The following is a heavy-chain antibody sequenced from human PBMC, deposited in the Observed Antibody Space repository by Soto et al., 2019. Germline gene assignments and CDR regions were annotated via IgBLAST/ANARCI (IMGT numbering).Heavy chain of an antibody. CDR3: ARGSRLNITTVARSFDY. D-gene: IGHD4-17*01. CDR2: ISSSSSTI. CDR1: GFTFSSYS. Sequence: GGSLRLSCAASGFTFSSYSMNWVRQAPGKGLEWVSYISSSSSTIYYADSVKGRFTISRDNAKNSLYLQMNSLRAEDTAVYYCARGSRLNITTVARSFDYWGQGTLVTVSS. V-gene: IGHV3-48*01. J-gene: IGHJ4*02.